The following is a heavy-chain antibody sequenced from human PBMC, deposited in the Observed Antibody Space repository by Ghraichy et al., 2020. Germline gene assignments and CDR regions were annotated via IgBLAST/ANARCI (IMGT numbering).Heavy chain of an antibody. Sequence: SVKVSCKASGGTFSSYAISWVRQAPGQGLEWMGGIIPIFGLANYAQKFQGRVTITADKSTSTAYMELSSLRSEDTAVYYCARARGDIVVIPAPTGGWFDPWGQGTLVTVSS. CDR3: ARARGDIVVIPAPTGGWFDP. V-gene: IGHV1-69*10. CDR1: GGTFSSYA. D-gene: IGHD2-2*01. CDR2: IIPIFGLA. J-gene: IGHJ5*02.